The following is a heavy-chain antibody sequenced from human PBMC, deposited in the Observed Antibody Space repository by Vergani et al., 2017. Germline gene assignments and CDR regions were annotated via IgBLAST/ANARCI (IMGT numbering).Heavy chain of an antibody. Sequence: QVQLVQSGAEVKKPGSSVKVSCKASGGTFSSYAISWVRQAPGQGLEWMGGIIPIFGTANYAQKFQGRVTITADESTSTAYMELSSLRSEDTAVYYCARALGRYCSSTSCYRPDYWGQGTLVTVSS. V-gene: IGHV1-69*01. CDR1: GGTFSSYA. J-gene: IGHJ4*02. CDR3: ARALGRYCSSTSCYRPDY. CDR2: IIPIFGTA. D-gene: IGHD2-2*02.